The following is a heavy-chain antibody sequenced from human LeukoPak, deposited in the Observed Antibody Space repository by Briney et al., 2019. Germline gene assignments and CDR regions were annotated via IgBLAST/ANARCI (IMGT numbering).Heavy chain of an antibody. CDR3: ARHTYYYDSSCEVGDAFDI. CDR2: IYTSGST. J-gene: IGHJ3*02. CDR1: GGSISSGSYY. V-gene: IGHV4-61*02. D-gene: IGHD3-22*01. Sequence: PSETLSLTCTVSGGSISSGSYYWSWIRQPAGKGLEWIGRIYTSGSTNYNPSLKSRVTISVDTSKNQFSLKLSSVTAADTAVYYCARHTYYYDSSCEVGDAFDIWGQGTMVTVSS.